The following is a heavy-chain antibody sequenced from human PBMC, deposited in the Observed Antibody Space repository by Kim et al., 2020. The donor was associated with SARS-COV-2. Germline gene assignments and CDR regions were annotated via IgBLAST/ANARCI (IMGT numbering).Heavy chain of an antibody. CDR2: T. D-gene: IGHD3-10*01. V-gene: IGHV1-18*01. CDR3: ARDHDYGSAFDY. J-gene: IGHJ4*02. Sequence: TNYAQKFQGRLTMSTDTSTSTAYMELRSLASDDTAVYYCARDHDYGSAFDYWGQGTLVIVSS.